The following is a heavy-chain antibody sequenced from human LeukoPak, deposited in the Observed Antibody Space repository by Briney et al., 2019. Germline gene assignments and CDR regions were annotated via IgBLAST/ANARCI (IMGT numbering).Heavy chain of an antibody. Sequence: SETLSLTCTVSGGSINSRSYYWRWIRQPPGKGLEWIGYIYTSGSTNYNPSLKSRVTISVDTSKNQFSLKLSSVTAADTAVYYWARHQGSSSSEFDYWGQGTLVTVSS. CDR3: ARHQGSSSSEFDY. CDR2: IYTSGST. CDR1: GGSINSRSYY. V-gene: IGHV4-61*05. D-gene: IGHD6-6*01. J-gene: IGHJ4*02.